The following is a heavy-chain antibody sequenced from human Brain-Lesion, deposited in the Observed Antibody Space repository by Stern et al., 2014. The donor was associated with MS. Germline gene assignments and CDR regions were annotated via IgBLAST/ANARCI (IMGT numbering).Heavy chain of an antibody. J-gene: IGHJ5*02. V-gene: IGHV4-39*01. CDR3: AGEEDIRYCSGGSCTGNWFDP. CDR1: GGSVSSTSYA. CDR2: IYYSGNT. D-gene: IGHD2-15*01. Sequence: QVQLVQSGPGLVKPSETLSLTCTVAGGSVSSTSYAWAWIRQPPGKGLAWIGTIYYSGNTYYSPSLQSRLTISPDTSKNQFSLQLGFVTAADTAVYYCAGEEDIRYCSGGSCTGNWFDPWGQGTLVTVSS.